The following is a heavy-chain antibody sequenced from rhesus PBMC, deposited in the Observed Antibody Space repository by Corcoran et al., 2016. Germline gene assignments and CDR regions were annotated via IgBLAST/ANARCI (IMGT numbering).Heavy chain of an antibody. CDR1: GYSISSGYD. D-gene: IGHD1-44*02. CDR3: ARAGAVIYGLDS. Sequence: QVQLQESGPGVVKPSETLSLTCAVSGYSISSGYDWSWIRQPPGKGLEWIGYIYGSSGSTNYNPALKKRVTISKDTSKNQFALKLSSGPAADTAVYYCARAGAVIYGLDSWGQGVVVTVSS. CDR2: IYGSSGST. J-gene: IGHJ6*01. V-gene: IGHV4-76*01.